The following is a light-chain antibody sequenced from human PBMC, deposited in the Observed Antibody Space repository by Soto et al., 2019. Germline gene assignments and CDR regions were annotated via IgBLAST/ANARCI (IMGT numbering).Light chain of an antibody. V-gene: IGLV2-8*01. Sequence: QSALTQPPSASGSPGQSVTITCSGTSSDVGEENYVSWYQQHPGKVPKLILYEVSKRPSGVPDRFSGSRSGNTASLTVSGLQAEDEADYYCSSYAGSSNVFGTGTKLTVL. CDR3: SSYAGSSNV. CDR1: SSDVGEENY. J-gene: IGLJ1*01. CDR2: EVS.